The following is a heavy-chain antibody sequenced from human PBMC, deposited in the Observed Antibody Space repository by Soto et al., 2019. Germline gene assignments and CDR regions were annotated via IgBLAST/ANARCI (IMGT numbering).Heavy chain of an antibody. Sequence: LSLTCTVSGGSISSYYWSWIRQPAGKGLEWIGRIYTSGSTNYNPPLKSRVTMSVDTSKNQFSLKLSSVTAADTAVYYCARDIVVVVAATPVVAFDIWGQGTMVTVSS. CDR2: IYTSGST. V-gene: IGHV4-4*07. D-gene: IGHD2-15*01. J-gene: IGHJ3*02. CDR3: ARDIVVVVAATPVVAFDI. CDR1: GGSISSYY.